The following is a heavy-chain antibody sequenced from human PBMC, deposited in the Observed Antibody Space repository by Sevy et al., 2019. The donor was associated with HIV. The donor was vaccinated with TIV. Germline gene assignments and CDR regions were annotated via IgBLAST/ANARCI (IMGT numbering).Heavy chain of an antibody. CDR3: ARWTIDVHSAKWFDP. Sequence: GGSLRLSCAVSGFSFSSFWMSWVRQAPGKGLEWVADIKGDGSEKNYVDSVKGRFSISRDNAENSLYLQMSNVRVDDTAVYYCARWTIDVHSAKWFDPWGQGTLVTVSS. J-gene: IGHJ5*02. D-gene: IGHD3-9*01. V-gene: IGHV3-7*01. CDR1: GFSFSSFW. CDR2: IKGDGSEK.